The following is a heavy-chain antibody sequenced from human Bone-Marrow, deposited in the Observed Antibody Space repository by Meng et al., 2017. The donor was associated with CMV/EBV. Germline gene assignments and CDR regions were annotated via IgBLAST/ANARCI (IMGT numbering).Heavy chain of an antibody. CDR2: IHPIPGST. V-gene: IGHV1-46*01. D-gene: IGHD5-18*01. CDR3: ARDRGYSYGYRAFDI. J-gene: IGHJ3*02. CDR1: GYTFTNYF. Sequence: ASVKVSCKASGYTFTNYFVHWVRQAPGQGLEWLGIIHPIPGSTIYAQKFQGRVTVTRDTSTSTVYMEMSSLRSEDTAVYYCARDRGYSYGYRAFDIWGQGTMVTVSS.